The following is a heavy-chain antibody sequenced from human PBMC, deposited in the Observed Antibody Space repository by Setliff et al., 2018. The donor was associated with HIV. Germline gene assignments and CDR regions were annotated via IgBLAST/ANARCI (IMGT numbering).Heavy chain of an antibody. CDR1: GDSIRTGAYY. CDR2: VYYGGRT. J-gene: IGHJ4*02. CDR3: ARGGTVSADFDS. Sequence: SETLSLTCTGSGDSIRTGAYYWGWIRQPPGKGLAWIGSVYYGGRTFYNPSLKSRLAISVDTSKNQFSLRLNSVTAADTAVYFCARGGTVSADFDSWGQGTLVTVSS. D-gene: IGHD6-19*01. V-gene: IGHV4-39*07.